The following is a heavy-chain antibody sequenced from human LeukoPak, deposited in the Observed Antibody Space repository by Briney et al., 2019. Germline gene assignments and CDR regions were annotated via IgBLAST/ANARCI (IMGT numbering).Heavy chain of an antibody. J-gene: IGHJ4*02. V-gene: IGHV1-2*02. D-gene: IGHD3-10*01. CDR1: GYTFTGYY. CDR3: ARSSMVRGTLDD. CDR2: INPNSGGT. Sequence: ASVKVSCKASGYTFTGYYMHWVRQAPGQGLEWMGWINPNSGGTNYAQKFQGSVTMTRDTSISTAYMELSRLRSDDTAVYYCARSSMVRGTLDDWGQGTLVTVSS.